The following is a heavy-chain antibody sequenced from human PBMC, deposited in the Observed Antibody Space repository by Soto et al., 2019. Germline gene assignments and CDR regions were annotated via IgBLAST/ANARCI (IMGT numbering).Heavy chain of an antibody. Sequence: GGSLRLSCAASGFTVSSNYMSWVRQAPGKGLEWVSVIYSGGSTYYADSVKGRFTISRHNSKNTLYLQMNSLRAEDTAVYYCARQDYYDFHPFGSFDIWGQGTMVTV. CDR2: IYSGGST. V-gene: IGHV3-53*04. CDR1: GFTVSSNY. CDR3: ARQDYYDFHPFGSFDI. J-gene: IGHJ3*02. D-gene: IGHD3-3*01.